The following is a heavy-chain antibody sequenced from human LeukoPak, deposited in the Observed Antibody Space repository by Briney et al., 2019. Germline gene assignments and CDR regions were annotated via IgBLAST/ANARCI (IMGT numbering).Heavy chain of an antibody. J-gene: IGHJ5*02. D-gene: IGHD1-1*01. CDR2: IRFDATNK. V-gene: IGHV3-30*02. CDR3: AVPGRDSAGGFDP. Sequence: GGSLRLSCAASGFPFSSYGMHWVRQAPGKGLEWVSFIRFDATNKYYADSVKGRFTISRDNSKNTLYLQMNSLRAEDTAVYYCAVPGRDSAGGFDPWGQGTLVTVSS. CDR1: GFPFSSYG.